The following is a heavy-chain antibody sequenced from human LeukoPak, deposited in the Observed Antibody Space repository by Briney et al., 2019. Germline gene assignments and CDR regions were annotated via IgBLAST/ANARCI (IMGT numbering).Heavy chain of an antibody. V-gene: IGHV4-39*01. CDR1: GGSISSSSYY. D-gene: IGHD4-17*01. Sequence: SETLSLTCTVSGGSISSSSYYWGWIRQPPGKGLEWIGSIYYSGSTNDNPSLKSRVTISVDTSENQFSLELTSVTAADTAVYYCARQTRVTNWFDPWGQGILVTVSS. CDR3: ARQTRVTNWFDP. CDR2: IYYSGST. J-gene: IGHJ5*02.